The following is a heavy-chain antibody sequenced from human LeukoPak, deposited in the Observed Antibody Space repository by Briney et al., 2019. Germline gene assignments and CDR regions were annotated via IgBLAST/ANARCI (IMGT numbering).Heavy chain of an antibody. D-gene: IGHD3-10*01. CDR1: GFTFNTFA. Sequence: GGSLRLSCAASGFTFNTFAMSWVRQAPGKGLEWVSGISGSGGGTYYADSVKGRFTISRDNSKNTLYLQMNSLRAEDTAVYYCANDRVPNTDYYGSCDYCGQGNLLTASS. CDR2: ISGSGGGT. CDR3: ANDRVPNTDYYGSCDY. V-gene: IGHV3-23*01. J-gene: IGHJ4*02.